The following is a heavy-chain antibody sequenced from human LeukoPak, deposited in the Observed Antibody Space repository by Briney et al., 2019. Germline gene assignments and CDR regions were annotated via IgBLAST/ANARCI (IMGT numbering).Heavy chain of an antibody. CDR2: IYYSGST. J-gene: IGHJ2*01. D-gene: IGHD3-3*01. CDR1: GGSFSGYY. Sequence: PSETLSLTCAVYGGSFSGYYWSWIRQPPGEGLEWIGYIYYSGSTNYNPSLKSRVTISVDTSKNQFSLKLSSVTAADTAVYYCATQTYYDFWSGYYGDWYFDLWGRGTLVTVSS. V-gene: IGHV4-59*01. CDR3: ATQTYYDFWSGYYGDWYFDL.